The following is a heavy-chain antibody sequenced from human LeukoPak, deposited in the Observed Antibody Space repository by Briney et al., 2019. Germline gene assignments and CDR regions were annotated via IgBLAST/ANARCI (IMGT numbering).Heavy chain of an antibody. J-gene: IGHJ4*02. CDR1: GGSISSGGYY. CDR2: IYYSGST. Sequence: SETLSLTCTVSGGSISSGGYYWSWIRQHPGKGLEWIGYIYYSGSTYYNPSLKSRVTISVDTSKNQFSLKLSSVTAADTAVYYCARERGPAAITDYWGQGTLVTVSS. D-gene: IGHD2-2*01. V-gene: IGHV4-31*03. CDR3: ARERGPAAITDY.